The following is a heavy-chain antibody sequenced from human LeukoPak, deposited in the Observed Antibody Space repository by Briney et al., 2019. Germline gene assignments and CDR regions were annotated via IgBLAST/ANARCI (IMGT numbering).Heavy chain of an antibody. J-gene: IGHJ5*02. Sequence: GASVKVSCKASGYTFTGYYMHWVRQAPGQGLEWMGWINPNSGGTNYAQKFQGRVTMTRDTSISTAYMELSGLRSDDTAVYYCARDPYYDILTGYYKRSWFDPWGQGTLVTVSS. D-gene: IGHD3-9*01. CDR1: GYTFTGYY. CDR2: INPNSGGT. CDR3: ARDPYYDILTGYYKRSWFDP. V-gene: IGHV1-2*02.